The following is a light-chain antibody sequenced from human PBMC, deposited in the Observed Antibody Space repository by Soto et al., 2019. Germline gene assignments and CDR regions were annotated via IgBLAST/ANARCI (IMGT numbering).Light chain of an antibody. V-gene: IGKV3-11*01. CDR3: QQRSNWPPIT. J-gene: IGKJ5*01. CDR1: QSVSXY. CDR2: DAS. Sequence: EIVLTQSPXTLSLSPGXRATLSCXASQSVSXYLAWYQQKPGQAPRLLIYDASNRATGIPARFSGSGSGTDFTLTISSLEPEDFAVYYCQQRSNWPPITFGQGTRLEIK.